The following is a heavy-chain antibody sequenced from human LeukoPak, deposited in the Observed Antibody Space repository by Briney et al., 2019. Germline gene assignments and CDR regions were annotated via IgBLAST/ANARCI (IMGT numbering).Heavy chain of an antibody. V-gene: IGHV3-7*01. J-gene: IGHJ2*01. CDR3: AGGQGWHFDL. CDR2: IKHDGSEE. D-gene: IGHD2-15*01. Sequence: GGSLRLSCAASGITFSSLWMSWFRQAPSKGLEWVADIKHDGSEEHYVASVKGRFTISRDNAKLYLQVNSLRAEDTAVYYCAGGQGWHFDLWGLGTLITVSS. CDR1: GITFSSLW.